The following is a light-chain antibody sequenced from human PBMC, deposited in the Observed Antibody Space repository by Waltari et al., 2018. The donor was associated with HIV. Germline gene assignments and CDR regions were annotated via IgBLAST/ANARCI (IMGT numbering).Light chain of an antibody. V-gene: IGLV3-9*01. CDR2: NDK. J-gene: IGLJ3*02. CDR3: QVWDHTSVV. Sequence: SYDLTQPLSVSVALEQTARIPCGGRDIGTRDVHWYQQKPGQAPSLLIFNDKNRPSGIPERFSGSKSRNTATLTISEAQGGDEAAYFCQVWDHTSVVFGGGTNLTVL. CDR1: DIGTRD.